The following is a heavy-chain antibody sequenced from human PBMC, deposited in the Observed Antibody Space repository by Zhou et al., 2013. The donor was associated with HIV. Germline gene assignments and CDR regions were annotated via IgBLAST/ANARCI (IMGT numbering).Heavy chain of an antibody. V-gene: IGHV1-69*05. CDR3: ARSGDQNNYYFMDV. Sequence: QVQLVQSGAEVKKPGSSVKVSCTASGDTSIKYAIMWVRQAPGQGLEWMGGIIPLSDTTSYAQKFHGRVTITTDESSHTTYMELSSLTSGDTAVYYCARSGDQNNYYFMDVWGKGTTVTVSS. CDR1: GDTSIKYA. D-gene: IGHD1-26*01. J-gene: IGHJ6*03. CDR2: IIPLSDTT.